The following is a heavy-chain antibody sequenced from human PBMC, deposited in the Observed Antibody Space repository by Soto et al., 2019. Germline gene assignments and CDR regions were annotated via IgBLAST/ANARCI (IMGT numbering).Heavy chain of an antibody. V-gene: IGHV1-69*06. D-gene: IGHD1-26*01. CDR2: IIPIFGTA. J-gene: IGHJ3*02. CDR1: GGTFSSYA. CDR3: ARDRWGLDSGGYHDAFDI. Sequence: ASVKVSCKASGGTFSSYAISWVRQAPGQGLEWMGGIIPIFGTANYAQKFQGRVTITADKSTSTAYMELSSLRSEDTAVYYCARDRWGLDSGGYHDAFDIWGQGTMVTVSS.